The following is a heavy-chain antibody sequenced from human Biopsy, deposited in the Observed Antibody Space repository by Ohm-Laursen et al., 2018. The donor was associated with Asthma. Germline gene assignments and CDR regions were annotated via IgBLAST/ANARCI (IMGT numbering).Heavy chain of an antibody. V-gene: IGHV3-7*01. D-gene: IGHD3-3*02. CDR3: ARTFHFWSPYHAEHYQL. Sequence: GSLRLSCAVSGFTFGDYCMSWVRQVPGKGLEWVANIKHDGSEKNHVDSLKGRSTISRDNTKNSLYLQMNSLRAEDTAVYYCARTFHFWSPYHAEHYQLWGQGTLVTVSS. J-gene: IGHJ1*01. CDR1: GFTFGDYC. CDR2: IKHDGSEK.